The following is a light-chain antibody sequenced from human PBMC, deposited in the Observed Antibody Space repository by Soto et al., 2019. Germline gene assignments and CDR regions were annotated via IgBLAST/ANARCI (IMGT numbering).Light chain of an antibody. Sequence: EIVLTQSPGTLSLSPGERASLSCRASQSINSIYLAWYQQKPGQAPRLLIYGAYSRATGTPKRFSGSGSGTDFTLTISRLEPEDFAVYYCQQYGSSLFTFGQGTRLDIK. CDR2: GAY. J-gene: IGKJ5*01. CDR1: QSINSIY. V-gene: IGKV3-20*01. CDR3: QQYGSSLFT.